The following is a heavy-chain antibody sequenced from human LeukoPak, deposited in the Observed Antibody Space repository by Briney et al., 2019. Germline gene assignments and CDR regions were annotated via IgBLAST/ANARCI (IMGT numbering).Heavy chain of an antibody. CDR1: GGSFRNYH. CDR3: ARSGLTTVLYLD. J-gene: IGHJ4*02. CDR2: INRSGST. D-gene: IGHD4-11*01. V-gene: IGHV4-34*01. Sequence: AETLSLTCGVSGGSFRNYHWSWIRQPPGKVLEWIGEINRSGSTNYNASLKSRATISVDTSKNQFSLQLSSVTAADTAVYFCARSGLTTVLYLDWGQGTLVTVSS.